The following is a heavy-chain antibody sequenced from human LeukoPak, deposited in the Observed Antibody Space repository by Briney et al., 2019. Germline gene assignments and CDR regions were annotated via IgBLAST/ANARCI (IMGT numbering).Heavy chain of an antibody. CDR1: GGSISGYY. J-gene: IGHJ5*02. CDR2: SYYTGIT. CDR3: SRLHSSRAEEFDP. Sequence: PSETLSLTCTVSGGSISGYYWNWIRQPPAQGLEWIGYSYYTGITASNPSLGLRVTISVDRSTTQFPLSLTLSTATATDIYYCSRLHSSRAEEFDPWGQGTLVTVSS. V-gene: IGHV4-59*01.